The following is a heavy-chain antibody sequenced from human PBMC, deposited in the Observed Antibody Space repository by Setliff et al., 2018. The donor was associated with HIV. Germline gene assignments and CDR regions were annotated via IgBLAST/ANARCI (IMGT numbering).Heavy chain of an antibody. J-gene: IGHJ6*02. V-gene: IGHV1-2*04. D-gene: IGHD2-2*01. Sequence: ASVKVSCKASGYSFTDYYIHWVRQAPGQGLEWMGWINPKSDGTNYAQKFQGWITMTRDTSISTAYMELSRLRSDDTAVYYCAGDHCSSSGCYEYSYYGMDVWGQGTTVTVSS. CDR2: INPKSDGT. CDR1: GYSFTDYY. CDR3: AGDHCSSSGCYEYSYYGMDV.